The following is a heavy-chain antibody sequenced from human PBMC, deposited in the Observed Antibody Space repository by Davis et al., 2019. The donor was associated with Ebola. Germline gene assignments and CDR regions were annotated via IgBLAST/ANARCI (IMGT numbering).Heavy chain of an antibody. CDR3: ARDIGYSDGWPDYYYYGMDV. Sequence: GGSLRLSCVGSGFTFSIYAIHWVRQAPGKGLEWVAVIPYDGTNKYYADSVKGRFTVSRDSSNNTVYLQMNSLRAEDTAVYYCARDIGYSDGWPDYYYYGMDVWGQGTTVTVSS. V-gene: IGHV3-30-3*01. CDR1: GFTFSIYA. CDR2: IPYDGTNK. J-gene: IGHJ6*02. D-gene: IGHD6-19*01.